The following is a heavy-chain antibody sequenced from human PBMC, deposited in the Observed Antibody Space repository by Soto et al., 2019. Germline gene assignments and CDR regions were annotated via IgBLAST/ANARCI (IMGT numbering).Heavy chain of an antibody. D-gene: IGHD3-22*01. J-gene: IGHJ4*02. Sequence: GGSLRLSCAASGFTFSNYAVTWVRQAPGKGLEWVAVISYDGSSKYYADSVKGRFTISRDNSKNTLYLQMNSLRAEDTAVYYCAKTTYYYDIWGAFDFWGQGTLVTVSS. CDR3: AKTTYYYDIWGAFDF. CDR1: GFTFSNYA. CDR2: ISYDGSSK. V-gene: IGHV3-30*18.